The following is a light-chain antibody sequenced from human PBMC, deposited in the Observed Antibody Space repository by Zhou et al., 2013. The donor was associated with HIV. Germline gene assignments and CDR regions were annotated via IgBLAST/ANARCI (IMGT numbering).Light chain of an antibody. CDR3: MQGTHWPPL. Sequence: DVVMTQSPLSLPVTLGQPASISCRSSQSLVHSDGDTYLHWFQQRPGQSPRRLIYKVSNRDSGVPDRFSGSGSGTDFTLTISRVEAEDVAVYYCMQGTHWPPLFGQGTKVEIK. CDR2: KVS. J-gene: IGKJ1*01. V-gene: IGKV2-30*02. CDR1: QSLVHSDGDTY.